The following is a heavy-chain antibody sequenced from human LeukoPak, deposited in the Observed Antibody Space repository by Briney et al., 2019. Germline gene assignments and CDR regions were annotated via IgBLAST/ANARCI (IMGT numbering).Heavy chain of an antibody. CDR3: ARCWTSTCYHGMDV. V-gene: IGHV1-2*02. Sequence: ASVKVSCKASRYTXTDYYMHWVRQAPGQGPEWMGWINPNSGGTKYAQNFQGRVTMTRDTSINTAYVELSSLRSDDTAVYYCARCWTSTCYHGMDVWGQGTTVTVSS. CDR2: INPNSGGT. CDR1: RYTXTDYY. J-gene: IGHJ6*02. D-gene: IGHD6-13*01.